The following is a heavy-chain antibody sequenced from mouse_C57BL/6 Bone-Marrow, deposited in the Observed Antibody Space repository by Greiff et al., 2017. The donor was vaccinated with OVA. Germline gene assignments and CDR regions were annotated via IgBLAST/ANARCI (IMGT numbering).Heavy chain of an antibody. CDR2: IYPGSGNT. J-gene: IGHJ2*01. Sequence: QVQLKESGAELVRPGASVKLSCKASGYTFTDYYINWVKQRPGQGLEWIARIYPGSGNTYYNEKFKGKATLTAEKSSSTAYMQLSSLTSEDSAVYVCARRYSLDYWGQGTTLTVSS. CDR1: GYTFTDYY. CDR3: ARRYSLDY. D-gene: IGHD1-1*01. V-gene: IGHV1-76*01.